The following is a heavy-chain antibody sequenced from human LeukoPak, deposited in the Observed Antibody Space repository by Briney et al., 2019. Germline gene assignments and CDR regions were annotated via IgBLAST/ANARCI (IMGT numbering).Heavy chain of an antibody. CDR2: LNHSRST. J-gene: IGHJ4*02. Sequence: GSLRLSCAASGFIFSHYAIHWVRQAPGKGLEWIGELNHSRSTNHHPSLKSRVTISVDTSKNQFSLKLSSVTAADTAVYYCAIPREGLRNLRAFDYWGQGTLVTVSS. D-gene: IGHD5-12*01. CDR1: GFIFSHYA. V-gene: IGHV4-34*08. CDR3: AIPREGLRNLRAFDY.